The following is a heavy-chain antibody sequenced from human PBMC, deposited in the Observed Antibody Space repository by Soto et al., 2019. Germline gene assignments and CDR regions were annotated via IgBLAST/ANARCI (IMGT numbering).Heavy chain of an antibody. V-gene: IGHV1-69*13. CDR1: GGTFSSYA. D-gene: IGHD3-10*01. J-gene: IGHJ5*02. Sequence: ASVKVSCKASGGTFSSYAISWVRQAPGQGLEWMGGIIPIFGTANYAQKFQGRVTITADESTSTAYMELSSLRSEDTAVYYCASSNTYYYGSVNNWFDPWGQGTLVTVSS. CDR2: IIPIFGTA. CDR3: ASSNTYYYGSVNNWFDP.